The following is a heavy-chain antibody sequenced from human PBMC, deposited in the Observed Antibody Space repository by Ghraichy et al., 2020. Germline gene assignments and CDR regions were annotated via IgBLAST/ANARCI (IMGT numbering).Heavy chain of an antibody. CDR2: INGGGSIT. V-gene: IGHV3-74*01. CDR3: ARGGGSGDNWFDP. D-gene: IGHD3-10*01. Sequence: GGSLRLSCAASGFTFGASWMHWVRQTPGKELVWVSDINGGGSITNYADSVKGRFIISRDNAKNTLYLQMNSLRAEDTAVYYCARGGGSGDNWFDPWGQGTLVTVSS. CDR1: GFTFGASW. J-gene: IGHJ5*02.